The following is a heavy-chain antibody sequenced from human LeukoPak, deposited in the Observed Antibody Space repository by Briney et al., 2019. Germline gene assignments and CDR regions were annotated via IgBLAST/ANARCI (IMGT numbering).Heavy chain of an antibody. CDR2: FHNSRTT. Sequence: PSETLSLTCAVSDYSISSAYYWGWIRQPPGQGLEWIGYFHNSRTTSYNPSLTGRVIISVDTAMDQISLKLNPVTAADTAVYYCARGHLGLSPWGQGTLVTVSS. CDR1: DYSISSAYY. V-gene: IGHV4-59*01. CDR3: ARGHLGLSP. D-gene: IGHD3-10*01. J-gene: IGHJ5*02.